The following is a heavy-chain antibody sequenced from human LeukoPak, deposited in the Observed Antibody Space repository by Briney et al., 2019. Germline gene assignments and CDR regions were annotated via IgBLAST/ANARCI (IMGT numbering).Heavy chain of an antibody. CDR3: ARGLGGYSSSLLSPGTNSDTTRWAMFY. V-gene: IGHV3-11*01. J-gene: IGHJ4*02. CDR2: ISSSGSTI. Sequence: PGGSLRLSCAASGFTFSDYYMSWIRQAPGKGLEWVSYISSSGSTIYYADSVKGRFTISRDNAKNSLYLQMNSLRAEDTAVYYCARGLGGYSSSLLSPGTNSDTTRWAMFYWGQGTLVTVSS. CDR1: GFTFSDYY. D-gene: IGHD6-13*01.